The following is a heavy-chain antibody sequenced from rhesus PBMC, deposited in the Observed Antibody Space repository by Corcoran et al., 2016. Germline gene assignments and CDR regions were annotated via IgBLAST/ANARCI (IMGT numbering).Heavy chain of an antibody. Sequence: QVQLQESGPGVVKPSETLSLTCAVSGGSISGYYLWSWIRQPPGKGLEWIGYIYGDSGSTSYNPSLKSQVIISIDTSKNQFSLKLSSVTAADTAVYYCAREVVVGIAAGRDVDYWGQGVLVTVSS. J-gene: IGHJ4*01. CDR1: GGSISGYYL. D-gene: IGHD6-13*01. CDR2: IYGDSGST. V-gene: IGHV4-143*01. CDR3: AREVVVGIAAGRDVDY.